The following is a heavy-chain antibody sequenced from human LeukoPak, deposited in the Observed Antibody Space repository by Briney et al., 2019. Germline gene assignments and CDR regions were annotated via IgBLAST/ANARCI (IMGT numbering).Heavy chain of an antibody. CDR3: AREAGGYCSGGSCYRNWFDP. CDR2: ISSSSSYI. D-gene: IGHD2-15*01. CDR1: GFTFSSYS. J-gene: IGHJ5*02. Sequence: GGSLRLSCAASGFTFSSYSTNWVRQAPGKGLEWVSSISSSSSYIYYADSVKGRFTISRDNAKNSLYLQMNSLRAEGTAMYYCAREAGGYCSGGSCYRNWFDPWGQGTLVTVSS. V-gene: IGHV3-21*01.